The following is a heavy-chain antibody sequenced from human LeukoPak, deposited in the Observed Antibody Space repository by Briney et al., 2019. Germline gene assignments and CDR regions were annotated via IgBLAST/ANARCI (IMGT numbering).Heavy chain of an antibody. CDR2: LSPTGSF. CDR1: GGSITSYS. V-gene: IGHV4-4*07. Sequence: PSETLSLTCIVSGGSITSYSWGWIRQPAGKGLEWIGRLSPTGSFTYSPSLKSRVTMSVDTSKNHFSLKLNSATAADTAVYYCARALGDNQAFDIWGQGTVVTVSS. D-gene: IGHD1-14*01. CDR3: ARALGDNQAFDI. J-gene: IGHJ3*02.